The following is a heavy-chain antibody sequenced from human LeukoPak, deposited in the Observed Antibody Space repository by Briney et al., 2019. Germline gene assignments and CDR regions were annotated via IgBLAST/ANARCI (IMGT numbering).Heavy chain of an antibody. CDR1: GGTFSSYA. J-gene: IGHJ4*02. CDR2: IIPIFGIA. V-gene: IGHV1-69*04. CDR3: ASDGYSGSYRGSYY. D-gene: IGHD1-26*01. Sequence: SVKVSCKASGGTFSSYAISWVRQAPGQGLEWMGRIIPIFGIANYAQKFQGRVTITADKSTSTAYMELSSLRSEDTAVYYCASDGYSGSYRGSYYWGQGTLVTASS.